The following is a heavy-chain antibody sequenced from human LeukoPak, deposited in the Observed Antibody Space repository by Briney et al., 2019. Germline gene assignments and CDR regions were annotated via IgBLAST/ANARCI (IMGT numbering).Heavy chain of an antibody. CDR1: GFTFSSYA. CDR3: AKAGRGIAAAGTAPFDY. V-gene: IGHV3-23*01. CDR2: ISGSGGST. Sequence: GGSLRLSCAASGFTFSSYAMSWVRQAPGKGPEWVSAISGSGGSTYYADSVKGRFTISRDNSKNTLYLQMNSLRAEDTAVYYCAKAGRGIAAAGTAPFDYWGQGTLVTVSS. J-gene: IGHJ4*02. D-gene: IGHD6-13*01.